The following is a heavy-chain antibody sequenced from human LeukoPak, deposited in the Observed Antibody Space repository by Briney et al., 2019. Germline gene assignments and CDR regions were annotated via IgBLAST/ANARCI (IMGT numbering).Heavy chain of an antibody. CDR3: AVVVPAARRYYYYYGMDV. J-gene: IGHJ6*02. CDR2: INPSGGST. Sequence: ASVKVSCKASGYTFTSYYMHWVRQAPGQGLEWMGIINPSGGSTSYAQKFQGRVTMTRDTSMSTVYMELSSLRSEDTAVYYCAVVVPAARRYYYYYGMDVWGQGTTVTVSS. D-gene: IGHD2-2*01. V-gene: IGHV1-46*01. CDR1: GYTFTSYY.